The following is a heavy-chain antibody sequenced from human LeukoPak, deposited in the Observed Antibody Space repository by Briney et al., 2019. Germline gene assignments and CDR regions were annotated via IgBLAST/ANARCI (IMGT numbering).Heavy chain of an antibody. D-gene: IGHD3-22*01. J-gene: IGHJ3*02. Sequence: PSETLSLTCTVSGGSISSYYWSWIRQPPGEGLEWIGYIYYSGNTNYNPSLKSRVTISVDTSKNQFSLKLSSVTAADTAVYYCARVKYYYDSSDQAAFDIWGKGQWSPSLQ. V-gene: IGHV4-59*01. CDR2: IYYSGNT. CDR1: GGSISSYY. CDR3: ARVKYYYDSSDQAAFDI.